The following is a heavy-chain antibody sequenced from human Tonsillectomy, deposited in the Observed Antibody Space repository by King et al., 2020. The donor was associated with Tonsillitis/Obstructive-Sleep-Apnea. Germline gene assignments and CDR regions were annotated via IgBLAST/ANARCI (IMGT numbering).Heavy chain of an antibody. CDR1: GFTFSSYG. V-gene: IGHV3-33*01. Sequence: VQLVESGGGVVQPGRSLRLSCAASGFTFSSYGMHWVRQAPGKGLEWVAVIWDDGSNKYYADSVKGRFTISRDNSKNTLYLQMNSLRAEDTAVYYCARDRGGGYDAPFDYWGQGTLVTVSS. J-gene: IGHJ4*02. CDR3: ARDRGGGYDAPFDY. D-gene: IGHD5-12*01. CDR2: IWDDGSNK.